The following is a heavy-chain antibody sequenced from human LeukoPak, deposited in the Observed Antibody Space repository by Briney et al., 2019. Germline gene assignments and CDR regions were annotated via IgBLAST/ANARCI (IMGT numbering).Heavy chain of an antibody. D-gene: IGHD2-15*01. J-gene: IGHJ5*02. Sequence: SETLSLTCTVSGGSIIFYYWSFIRQPPGTALEWIGYIYYSGSTNYNPSLKSRVTISVDTSKNQFSLKLSSVTAADTAVYYCARRTRYCSGGSCRGGWFDPWGQGTLVTVSS. CDR1: GGSIIFYY. V-gene: IGHV4-59*08. CDR3: ARRTRYCSGGSCRGGWFDP. CDR2: IYYSGST.